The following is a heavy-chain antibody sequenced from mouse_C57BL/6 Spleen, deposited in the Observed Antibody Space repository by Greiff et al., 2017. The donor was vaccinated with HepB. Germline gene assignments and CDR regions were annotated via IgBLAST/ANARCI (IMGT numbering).Heavy chain of an antibody. CDR3: VRTDYDGDYYAMDY. Sequence: EVQRVESGGGLVQPKGSLKLSCAASGFSFNTYAMNWVRQAPGKGLEWVARIRSKSNNYATYYADSVKDRFTISRDDSESMLYLQMNNLKTEDTAMYYCVRTDYDGDYYAMDYWGQGTSVTVSS. CDR2: IRSKSNNYAT. CDR1: GFSFNTYA. V-gene: IGHV10-1*01. D-gene: IGHD2-4*01. J-gene: IGHJ4*01.